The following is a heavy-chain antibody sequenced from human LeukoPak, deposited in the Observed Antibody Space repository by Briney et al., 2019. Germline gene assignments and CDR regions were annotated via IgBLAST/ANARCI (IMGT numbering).Heavy chain of an antibody. V-gene: IGHV4-34*01. Sequence: SETLSLTCAVYGGSFSGYYWSWIRQPPGKGLEWIGEINHSGSTNYNPSLKSRVTISVDTSKNQFSLKLSSVTAADTAVYYCARVDTVVVPARYGMDVWGQGTTVTVSS. CDR1: GGSFSGYY. CDR3: ARVDTVVVPARYGMDV. D-gene: IGHD2-2*01. CDR2: INHSGST. J-gene: IGHJ6*02.